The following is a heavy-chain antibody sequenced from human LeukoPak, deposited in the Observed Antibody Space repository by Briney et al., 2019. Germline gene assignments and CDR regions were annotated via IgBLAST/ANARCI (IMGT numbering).Heavy chain of an antibody. CDR1: GFTLSLYA. CDR3: AKGALLHSNSSENT. CDR2: IIVSGGTT. J-gene: IGHJ5*02. D-gene: IGHD6-6*01. V-gene: IGHV3-23*01. Sequence: VGALRLSRVASGFTLSLYARGCVRQAPGRGVEWVSDIIVSGGTTYYAGSLRGGFIISRDTSQKTLYMQMNSLRVEDTAVCYCAKGALLHSNSSENTWGQGTLVTVST.